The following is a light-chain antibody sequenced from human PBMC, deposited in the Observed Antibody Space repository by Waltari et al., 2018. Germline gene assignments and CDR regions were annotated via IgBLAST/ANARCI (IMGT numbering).Light chain of an antibody. CDR1: SSDVTFYNY. V-gene: IGLV2-14*03. CDR3: SSYASRNSRVL. CDR2: DAY. J-gene: IGLJ2*01. Sequence: QSALTQPASVSGSPGQSVTITCTGTSSDVTFYNYVSWYQQHPGKAPKLNIYDAYYRPSGGANRFSGSKSDSTASLTISGLQPEDEAEYYCSSYASRNSRVLFGGGTTLTVL.